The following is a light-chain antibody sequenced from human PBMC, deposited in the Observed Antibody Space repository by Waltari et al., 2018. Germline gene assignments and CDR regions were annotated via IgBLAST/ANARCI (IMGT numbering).Light chain of an antibody. J-gene: IGLJ2*01. CDR3: QSFDSNLNGGVL. Sequence: QSVLTQPPSVSGAPGQRVTISCTGSSSNIGAGNDVHWYQHLPGTAPKLLIYGNTARPSVVPDRFSGSKSGTSASLAITGLRAEDEGDYYCQSFDSNLNGGVLFGGGTKLTVL. V-gene: IGLV1-40*01. CDR1: SSNIGAGND. CDR2: GNT.